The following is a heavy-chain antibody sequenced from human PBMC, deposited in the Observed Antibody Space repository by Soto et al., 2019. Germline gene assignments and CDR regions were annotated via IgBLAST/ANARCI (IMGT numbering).Heavy chain of an antibody. CDR3: ARDRGVAATAYWFDP. CDR1: GYTFTSYY. D-gene: IGHD2-15*01. CDR2: INPSGGST. Sequence: GASVKVSCKASGYTFTSYYMHWVRQAPGQGLEWMGIINPSGGSTSYAQKFQGRVTMTRDTSTSTVYMELSSLRPEDTAVYYCARDRGVAATAYWFDPWGQGTLVTVSS. V-gene: IGHV1-46*01. J-gene: IGHJ5*02.